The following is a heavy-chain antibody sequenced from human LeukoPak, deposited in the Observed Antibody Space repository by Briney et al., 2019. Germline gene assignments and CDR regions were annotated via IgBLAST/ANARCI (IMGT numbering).Heavy chain of an antibody. D-gene: IGHD1-26*01. Sequence: SSETLSLTCAVYGVSFSGYYWSWIRQPPGKGLEWIGEINHSGSTNYNPSLKSRVTISVDTSKNQFSLKLSSVTAADTAVYYCARGSKWYFDYWGQGTLVTVSS. V-gene: IGHV4-34*01. CDR3: ARGSKWYFDY. CDR2: INHSGST. CDR1: GVSFSGYY. J-gene: IGHJ4*02.